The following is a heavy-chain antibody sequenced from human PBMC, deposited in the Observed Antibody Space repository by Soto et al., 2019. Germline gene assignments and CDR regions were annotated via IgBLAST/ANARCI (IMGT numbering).Heavy chain of an antibody. CDR2: IIPILGIA. V-gene: IGHV1-69*08. J-gene: IGHJ6*03. D-gene: IGHD2-2*02. CDR1: GGTFSSYT. CDR3: AREGGYCSSTSCYIYYYYMDV. Sequence: QVQLVQSGAEVKKPGSSVKVSCKASGGTFSSYTISWVRQAPGQGLEWMGRIIPILGIANYAQKFQGRVKMTEDKSTNTGYMELSSLRSEDTAVYYCAREGGYCSSTSCYIYYYYMDVWGKGTTVTVSS.